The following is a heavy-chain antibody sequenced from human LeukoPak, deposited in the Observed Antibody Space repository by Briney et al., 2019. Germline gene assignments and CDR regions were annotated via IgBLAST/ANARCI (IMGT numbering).Heavy chain of an antibody. V-gene: IGHV3-21*01. D-gene: IGHD6-19*01. J-gene: IGHJ4*02. Sequence: GGSLRLSCAASGFTFSSYAMNWVRQAPGKGLEWVSSISSSSSYIYYADSVKGRFTISRDNAKNSLYLQMNSLRAEDTAVYYCALSSGWPYFDYWGQGTLVTVSS. CDR1: GFTFSSYA. CDR2: ISSSSSYI. CDR3: ALSSGWPYFDY.